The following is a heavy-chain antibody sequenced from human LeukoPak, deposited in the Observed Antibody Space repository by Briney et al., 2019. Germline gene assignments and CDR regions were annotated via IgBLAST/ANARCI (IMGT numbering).Heavy chain of an antibody. D-gene: IGHD2-21*02. J-gene: IGHJ4*02. Sequence: ASVKVSCKTSGYTFTNYAMNWVRQAPGQGLEWMGWINTNTGNPTYAQGFTGRFVFSLDTSVSTAYLQISSLKAEDTAVYYCARDLDCGGDCYSFDYWGQGTLVTVSS. CDR3: ARDLDCGGDCYSFDY. V-gene: IGHV7-4-1*02. CDR1: GYTFTNYA. CDR2: INTNTGNP.